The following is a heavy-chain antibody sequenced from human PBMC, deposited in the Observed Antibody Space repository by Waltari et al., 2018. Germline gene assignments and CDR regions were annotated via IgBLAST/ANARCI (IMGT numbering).Heavy chain of an antibody. Sequence: QVQLQESGPGLVKPSETLSLTCTVSGGSISSYYWSWIRQPPGKGLEWIGYIYYSGSTNYNPSLKSRVTISVDTSKNQFSLKLSSVTAADTAVYYCAKGGQFSAFDIWGQGTMVTVSS. J-gene: IGHJ3*02. CDR1: GGSISSYY. CDR3: AKGGQFSAFDI. V-gene: IGHV4-59*01. D-gene: IGHD3-16*01. CDR2: IYYSGST.